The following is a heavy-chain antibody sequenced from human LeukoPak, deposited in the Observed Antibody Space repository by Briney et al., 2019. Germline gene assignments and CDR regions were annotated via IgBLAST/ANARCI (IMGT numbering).Heavy chain of an antibody. J-gene: IGHJ4*02. D-gene: IGHD3-10*01. CDR1: GFTFSSYS. Sequence: GGSLRLSCAASGFTFSSYSMNWVRQAPGKGLEWVSSISSSSSYIYYADSVKGRFTISRDNAKNSLYLQMNSLRAEDTAVYHCARDRGFGELVDYWGQGTLVTVSS. CDR3: ARDRGFGELVDY. CDR2: ISSSSSYI. V-gene: IGHV3-21*01.